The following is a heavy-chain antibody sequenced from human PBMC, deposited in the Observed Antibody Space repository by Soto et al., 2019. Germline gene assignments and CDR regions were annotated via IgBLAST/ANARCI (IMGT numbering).Heavy chain of an antibody. CDR3: ARGPLVVLNYFES. CDR2: IFPLTDIP. CDR1: GGTFRNYP. J-gene: IGHJ4*02. V-gene: IGHV1-69*02. Sequence: VQLVQSGTEVKKPGSSVKVSCKASGGTFRNYPINWVRQAPGQGLEWMGSIFPLTDIPDYAQNFQARLTISADKXTSTAYMELSSLTSDDTAMYFCARGPLVVLNYFESWGQGTLVTVSS.